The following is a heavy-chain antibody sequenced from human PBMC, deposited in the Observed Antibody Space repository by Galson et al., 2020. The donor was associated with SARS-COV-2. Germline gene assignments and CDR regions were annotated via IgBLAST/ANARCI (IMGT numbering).Heavy chain of an antibody. CDR2: VSSSSSYK. J-gene: IGHJ3*01. CDR3: ARDLRGISPDALDL. Sequence: GGSLRLSCAASGFTFSSYSMNWVRQAPGKGLEWVSSVSSSSSYKYYADSVWGRFTISRDNAENSLYLQMNSLRAEDAAVYYCARDLRGISPDALDLWGQGTMVTVSS. V-gene: IGHV3-21*01. D-gene: IGHD3-16*01. CDR1: GFTFSSYS.